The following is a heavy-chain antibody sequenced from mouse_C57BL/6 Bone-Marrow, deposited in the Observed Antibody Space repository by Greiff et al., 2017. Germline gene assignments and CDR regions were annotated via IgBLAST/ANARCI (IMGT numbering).Heavy chain of an antibody. CDR1: GYTFTDYY. Sequence: VQLQQSGPELVKPGASVKISCKASGYTFTDYYMNWVKPSHGKSLEWIGDINPNNGGTSYNQKLKGKATLTVDQSSSTAYMELRSLTSEDSAVYYWARDYSGSSWYFDYWGQGPILTVSS. CDR2: INPNNGGT. D-gene: IGHD1-1*01. CDR3: ARDYSGSSWYFDY. J-gene: IGHJ2*01. V-gene: IGHV1-26*01.